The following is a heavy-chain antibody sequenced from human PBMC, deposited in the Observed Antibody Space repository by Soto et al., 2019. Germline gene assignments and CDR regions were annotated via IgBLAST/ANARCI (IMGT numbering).Heavy chain of an antibody. V-gene: IGHV1-69*12. Sequence: QVQLVQSGAEVKKPGSSVRVSCKASGGTFSSFGISWVRQAPGQGLEWMGGIMPTLYTSHYAQKFQGRVSITGDETETPAYMELSSLRSEDTAVYYCARDFGWLDKWGQGTLVTVSS. CDR1: GGTFSSFG. D-gene: IGHD3-10*01. CDR2: IMPTLYTS. CDR3: ARDFGWLDK. J-gene: IGHJ5*02.